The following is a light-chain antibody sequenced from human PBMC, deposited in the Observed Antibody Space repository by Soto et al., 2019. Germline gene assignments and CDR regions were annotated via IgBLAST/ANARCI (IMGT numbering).Light chain of an antibody. Sequence: EIVMTQSPVTLSVSPGERVTLSCRASQSVSSNLAWYQQKPGQAPSLLIYGAFTRATGIQARFSGTGSGTEFTLTISSLQSEDFALYYCKQRYNWPVTFGQGTRLEIK. J-gene: IGKJ5*01. CDR1: QSVSSN. CDR2: GAF. V-gene: IGKV3-15*01. CDR3: KQRYNWPVT.